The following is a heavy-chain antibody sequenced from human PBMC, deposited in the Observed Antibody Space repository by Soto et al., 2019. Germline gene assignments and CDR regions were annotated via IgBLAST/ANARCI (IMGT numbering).Heavy chain of an antibody. CDR1: GYSISSSNW. J-gene: IGHJ4*02. CDR2: IYYSGST. CDR3: ANYRARSYYFDY. V-gene: IGHV4-28*01. Sequence: QVQLQESGPGLVKPSDTLSLTCAVSGYSISSSNWWGWIRQPPGKGLEWIGYIYYSGSTYYNPSLKSRXXMXVDXSKNQFSLKLSSVTAVDTAMYYCANYRARSYYFDYWGQGTLVTVSS. D-gene: IGHD1-26*01.